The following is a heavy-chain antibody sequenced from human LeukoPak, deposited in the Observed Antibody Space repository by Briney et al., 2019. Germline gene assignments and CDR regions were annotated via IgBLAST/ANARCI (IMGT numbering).Heavy chain of an antibody. J-gene: IGHJ2*01. CDR2: INHSGST. D-gene: IGHD2-15*01. CDR1: GGSFRGYY. CDR3: ARARVGYCSGGSCYSAGYSYGRYWYFDL. V-gene: IGHV4-34*01. Sequence: SETLSLTCAVYGGSFRGYYWSWIRHPPRKGLEWIGEINHSGSTDYNPPLRGRVTISVDRSKNQFSLKLRSVTAADTAVYYCARARVGYCSGGSCYSAGYSYGRYWYFDLWGRGTLVTVSS.